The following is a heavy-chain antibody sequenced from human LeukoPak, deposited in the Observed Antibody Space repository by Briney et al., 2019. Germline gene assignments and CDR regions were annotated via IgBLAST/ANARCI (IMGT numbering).Heavy chain of an antibody. D-gene: IGHD2-2*01. V-gene: IGHV4-34*01. J-gene: IGHJ6*02. CDR3: ARGPYCSSTSCYRGYYYYGMDV. Sequence: SETLSLTCAVYGVSFSGYYWSWLRQPPGKGLEWLGEINHSGSTNYNPSLKSRVTISVDTSKNQFSLKLSSVTAADTAVYYCARGPYCSSTSCYRGYYYYGMDVWGQGTTVTVSS. CDR1: GVSFSGYY. CDR2: INHSGST.